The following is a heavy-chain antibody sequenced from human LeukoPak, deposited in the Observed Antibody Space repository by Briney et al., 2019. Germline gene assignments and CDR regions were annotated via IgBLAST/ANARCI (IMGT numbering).Heavy chain of an antibody. Sequence: GGSLRLSCAPSGFTLSTYGMHWVRQAPGKGLEWVAFIRFDGNSKFYGDSVKGRFSVSRDTSKNTLYRQMNSLRTEATAVYYCAKDLSRGNYPIAFDIWGQGTMVTVSS. CDR2: IRFDGNSK. CDR3: AKDLSRGNYPIAFDI. J-gene: IGHJ3*02. V-gene: IGHV3-30*02. CDR1: GFTLSTYG. D-gene: IGHD3-22*01.